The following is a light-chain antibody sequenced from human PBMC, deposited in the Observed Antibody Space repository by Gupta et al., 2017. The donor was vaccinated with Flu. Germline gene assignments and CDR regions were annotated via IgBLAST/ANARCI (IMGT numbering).Light chain of an antibody. CDR1: QSISSY. CDR3: QQSYSTPAIT. V-gene: IGKV1-39*01. J-gene: IGKJ5*01. Sequence: DIQMTQSPSSLSASVGDRVTITCRASQSISSYLNWYQQKPGKAPKLLIYAASSLQSGVPSRFSGSGSGTDFTLTISSRQQEDFATYYCQQSYSTPAITFGQGTRLEIK. CDR2: AAS.